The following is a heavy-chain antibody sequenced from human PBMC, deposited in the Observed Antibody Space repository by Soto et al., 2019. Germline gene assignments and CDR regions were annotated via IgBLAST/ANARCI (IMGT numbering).Heavy chain of an antibody. CDR2: LYYSGNT. CDR3: ARVGGVAARTFDY. D-gene: IGHD2-15*01. J-gene: IGHJ4*02. Sequence: SETLSLTCTVSGGSISPFYWSWVRQPPGKGLEWIGYLYYSGNTNYNPSLKSRVTISVDASKNQVSLRLTSVTAADTAVYYCARVGGVAARTFDYWGQGTVVTVSA. V-gene: IGHV4-59*01. CDR1: GGSISPFY.